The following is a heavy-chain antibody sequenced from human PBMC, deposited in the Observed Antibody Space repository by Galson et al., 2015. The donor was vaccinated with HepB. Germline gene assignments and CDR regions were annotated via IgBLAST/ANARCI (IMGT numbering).Heavy chain of an antibody. V-gene: IGHV3-23*01. CDR1: GFTVSSNY. D-gene: IGHD3-9*01. Sequence: SLRLSCAASGFTVSSNYMTWARQAPGKGLEWVSAISGSSRTTHYADSVKGRFTISRDNSKNTLFLQMNSLKVEDTAIYYCAIGDWLDYWGQGTLVTVSS. J-gene: IGHJ4*02. CDR3: AIGDWLDY. CDR2: ISGSSRTT.